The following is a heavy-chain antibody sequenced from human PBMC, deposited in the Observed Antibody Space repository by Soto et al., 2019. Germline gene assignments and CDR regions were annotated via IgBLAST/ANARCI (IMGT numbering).Heavy chain of an antibody. CDR3: AKDRRAGGNYGFYSDL. CDR1: GFTFISDG. Sequence: EVQLLESKGGLVQPGGSLRLSCAASGFTFISDGMTWVRQAPGKGLEWASFSSATGAGTYYADSVKGRFTISRDNSKNTLYLQMTSLRADDTAVYYCAKDRRAGGNYGFYSDLWGQGALVIVSS. CDR2: SSATGAGT. D-gene: IGHD1-7*01. J-gene: IGHJ5*02. V-gene: IGHV3-23*01.